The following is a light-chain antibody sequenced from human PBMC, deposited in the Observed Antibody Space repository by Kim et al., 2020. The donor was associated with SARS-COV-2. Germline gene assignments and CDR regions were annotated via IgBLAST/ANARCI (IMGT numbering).Light chain of an antibody. Sequence: VTISCSGRRSNIGSNTVTWYQQLPGTAPKLLIYSNNQRPSGVPDRFSGSKSGTSASLAISGLQSEDEADYYCAAWDDSLNGRGVFGGGTQLTVL. CDR1: RSNIGSNT. J-gene: IGLJ2*01. CDR2: SNN. V-gene: IGLV1-44*01. CDR3: AAWDDSLNGRGV.